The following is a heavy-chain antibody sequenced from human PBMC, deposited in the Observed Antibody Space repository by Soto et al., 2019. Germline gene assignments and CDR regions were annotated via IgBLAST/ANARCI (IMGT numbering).Heavy chain of an antibody. CDR3: ARVGRIAAAGSSGSYYYGMDV. CDR1: GGSISSSNW. V-gene: IGHV4-4*02. J-gene: IGHJ6*02. Sequence: QVQLQESGPGLVKPSGTLSLTCAVSGGSISSSNWWSWVRQPPGKGLEWIVEIYHSGSTNYNPSLKSRVTISVDKSKNQFSLKLSSVTAADTAVYYCARVGRIAAAGSSGSYYYGMDVWGQGTTVTVSS. CDR2: IYHSGST. D-gene: IGHD6-13*01.